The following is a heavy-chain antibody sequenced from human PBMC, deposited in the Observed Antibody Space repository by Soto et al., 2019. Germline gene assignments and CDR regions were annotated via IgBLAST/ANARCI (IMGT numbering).Heavy chain of an antibody. D-gene: IGHD4-17*01. CDR2: IIPFFGTA. V-gene: IGHV1-69*13. Sequence: SVKVSCKASGGTFSTFGISWVRQAPGQGLEWMGGIIPFFGTAGYSQKFEDRITITADESTNTVYMDLRSLTSEDTAIYYCAKSAPMDAGDKYYYDFWGQGALVTVSS. J-gene: IGHJ4*02. CDR1: GGTFSTFG. CDR3: AKSAPMDAGDKYYYDF.